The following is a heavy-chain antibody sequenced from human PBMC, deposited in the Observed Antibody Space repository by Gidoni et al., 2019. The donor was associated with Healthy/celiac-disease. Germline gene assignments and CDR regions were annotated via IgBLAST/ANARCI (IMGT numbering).Heavy chain of an antibody. V-gene: IGHV3-23*01. CDR3: AKADGSPAYYYDSSGYYGGY. CDR1: GFTFSSYA. D-gene: IGHD3-22*01. CDR2: ISGSGGST. Sequence: EVQLLESGGGLVQPGGSLRLSCAASGFTFSSYAMRWVRQAPGKGLEWVSAISGSGGSTYYADSVKGRFTISRDNSKNTLYLQMNSLRAEDTAVYYCAKADGSPAYYYDSSGYYGGYWGQGTLVTVSS. J-gene: IGHJ4*02.